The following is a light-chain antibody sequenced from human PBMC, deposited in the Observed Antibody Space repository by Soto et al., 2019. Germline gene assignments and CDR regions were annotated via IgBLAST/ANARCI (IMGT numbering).Light chain of an antibody. CDR3: SSYTSSTTPYV. V-gene: IGLV2-14*03. Sequence: QSVLTQPASVSGSPGQSITISCTGTSSDVGRYNYVSWYQRHPGKAPKLMIFDVSNRPSGVSNRFSGSKSANTASLTISGLQAEDEADYSCSSYTSSTTPYVFGTGTKVTVL. J-gene: IGLJ1*01. CDR2: DVS. CDR1: SSDVGRYNY.